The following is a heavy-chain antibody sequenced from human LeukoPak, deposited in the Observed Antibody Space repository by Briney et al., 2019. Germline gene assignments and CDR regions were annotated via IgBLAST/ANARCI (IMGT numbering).Heavy chain of an antibody. CDR3: ARHPALSSPYDY. CDR1: GYTFINYW. Sequence: GESLKISCKGSGYTFINYWIAWVRQMPGKGLEWMGIIYPGDSDTRYSPSFQGQVTISADKSISTAYLQWSSLKASDTAMYYCARHPALSSPYDYWGQGTLVTVSS. V-gene: IGHV5-51*01. J-gene: IGHJ4*02. CDR2: IYPGDSDT.